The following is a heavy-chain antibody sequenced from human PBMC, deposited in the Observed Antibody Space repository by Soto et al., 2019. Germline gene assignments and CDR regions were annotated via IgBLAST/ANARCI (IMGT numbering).Heavy chain of an antibody. J-gene: IGHJ5*02. D-gene: IGHD1-7*01. V-gene: IGHV2-5*02. CDR3: ARSFTATRMCNWFDP. Sequence: QITLKESGPTLVKPTQTLTLTCTFSGLSLSTRGVCVGWIRQPPGKALEWLAWIYWDEDKRYNPSRKSRLTITGDTPRNQVVLTMPNMDPVDTATYYCARSFTATRMCNWFDPWGQGTLVTVSS. CDR1: GLSLSTRGVC. CDR2: IYWDEDK.